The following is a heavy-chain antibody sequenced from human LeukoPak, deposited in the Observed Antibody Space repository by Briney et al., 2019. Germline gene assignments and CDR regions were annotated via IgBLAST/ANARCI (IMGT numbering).Heavy chain of an antibody. CDR3: ARGGTTTVTTLSDFDY. Sequence: PSETLSLTCTVSGYSMSSGYYWGWIRQPPGKGPEWIGSIFHSGKTYYNPSLKSRVTISVDTSKNQFSLKLSSVTAADTAVYYCARGGTTTVTTLSDFDYWGQGTLVTVSS. CDR2: IFHSGKT. CDR1: GYSMSSGYY. D-gene: IGHD4-17*01. V-gene: IGHV4-38-2*02. J-gene: IGHJ4*02.